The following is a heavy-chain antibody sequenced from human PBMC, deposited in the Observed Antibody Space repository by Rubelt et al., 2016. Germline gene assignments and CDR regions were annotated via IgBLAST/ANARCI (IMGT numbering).Heavy chain of an antibody. J-gene: IGHJ4*02. D-gene: IGHD2-2*01. CDR1: GGSISSRSYY. V-gene: IGHV4-39*07. CDR2: IYYTGST. Sequence: QLQLQESGPGLVKPSETLSLTCTVSGGSISSRSYYWRWIRQPPGKRLEWIGSIYYTGSTYYNPSLKGRGTISVERFKKQLYLKLSSVTAAETAVDYCARDSDCSSTSCYADYWGQGTLVTVSS. CDR3: ARDSDCSSTSCYADY.